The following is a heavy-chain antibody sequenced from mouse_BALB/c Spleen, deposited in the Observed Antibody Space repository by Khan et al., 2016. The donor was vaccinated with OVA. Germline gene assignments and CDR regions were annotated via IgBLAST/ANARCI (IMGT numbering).Heavy chain of an antibody. D-gene: IGHD3-1*01. CDR1: GYTFTNYW. CDR3: ARWATWYFDV. J-gene: IGHJ1*01. V-gene: IGHV1-63*02. Sequence: VQLQQSGAELIRPGTSVKISCKASGYTFTNYWLGWVKQRPGHGLEWIGDIYPGGTYTNYNEKFRGKATLTADTSSSTAYMQLSSPTSEDSAVYFCARWATWYFDVWGEGTTVTVSS. CDR2: IYPGGTYT.